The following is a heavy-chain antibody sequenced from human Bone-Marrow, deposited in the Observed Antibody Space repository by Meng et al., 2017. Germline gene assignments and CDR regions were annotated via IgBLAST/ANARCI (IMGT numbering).Heavy chain of an antibody. D-gene: IGHD5-18*01. J-gene: IGHJ4*02. CDR3: ARIQRNVDTAMVHFDY. V-gene: IGHV2-26*01. CDR1: GFSLSNARMG. CDR2: IFSNDEK. Sequence: SGPTLVKPTETLTLTCTVPGFSLSNARMGVSWIRQPPGKALEWLAHIFSNDEKSYSTSLKSRLTISKDTSKSQVVLTMTNMDPVDTATYYCARIQRNVDTAMVHFDYWGQGTLVTVSS.